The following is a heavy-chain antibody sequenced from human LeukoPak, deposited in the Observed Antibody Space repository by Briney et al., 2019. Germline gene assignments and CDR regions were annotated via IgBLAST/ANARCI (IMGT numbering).Heavy chain of an antibody. V-gene: IGHV4-4*07. CDR3: ARTTMVRGTYYMDV. Sequence: SETLSLTCTVSGVSISSYYWSWIRQPAGKGLEWIGRIHTSGSTNYNPSLKSRVTMSVDTSKNQFSLKLSSVTAADTAVYYCARTTMVRGTYYMDVWGKGTTVTVSS. J-gene: IGHJ6*03. D-gene: IGHD3-10*01. CDR1: GVSISSYY. CDR2: IHTSGST.